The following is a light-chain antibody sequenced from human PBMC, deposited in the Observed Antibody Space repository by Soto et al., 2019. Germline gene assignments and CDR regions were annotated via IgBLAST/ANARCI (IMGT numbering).Light chain of an antibody. CDR3: QQYETSPRA. J-gene: IGKJ1*01. Sequence: IILTQSPGTLSLSPGERATLSCRASQTISGNSLAWYQQRPGQSPRLRIYGAASRATGIPDRFVGSGSGRDFTLTISRLEPDDLAVYYCQQYETSPRAFGQGTKVEIK. CDR1: QTISGNS. CDR2: GAA. V-gene: IGKV3-20*01.